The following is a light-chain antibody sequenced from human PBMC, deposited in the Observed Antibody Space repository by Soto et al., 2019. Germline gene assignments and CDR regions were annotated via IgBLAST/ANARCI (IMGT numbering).Light chain of an antibody. CDR1: QSVSSSS. CDR3: QHYGSSHTKST. CDR2: DAF. J-gene: IGKJ2*01. V-gene: IGKV3-20*01. Sequence: EIVLTQSPGTLSLSPGERATLSCRASQSVSSSSLAWYQHKPGQAPRLLIYDAFSRATDIPDRFSGSGSGTDFTLTISRLEPEDFAVYYCQHYGSSHTKSTFGQGTKLEI.